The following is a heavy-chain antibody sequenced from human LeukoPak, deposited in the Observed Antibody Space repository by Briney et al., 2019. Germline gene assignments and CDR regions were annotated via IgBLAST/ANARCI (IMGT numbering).Heavy chain of an antibody. V-gene: IGHV3-53*04. Sequence: PGGSLRLSCAASGFTVSNNYMSWVRQAPGKGLEWVSVLYNSGSTYYADSVKGRFTISRHHSKNTLYLQMNSLRTEDTAVYYCARGGGSGYDPFDYWGQGTLVTVSS. J-gene: IGHJ4*02. D-gene: IGHD5-12*01. CDR3: ARGGGSGYDPFDY. CDR2: LYNSGST. CDR1: GFTVSNNY.